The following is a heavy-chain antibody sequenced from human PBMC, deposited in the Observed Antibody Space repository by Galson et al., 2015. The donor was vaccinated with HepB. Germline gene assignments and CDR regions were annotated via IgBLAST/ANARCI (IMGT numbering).Heavy chain of an antibody. CDR2: IYYTGTT. Sequence: ETLSLTCTVSDGSISGSSDFWGWIRQPPGKGLEWIGHIYYTGTTHSNPSLKSRVTISVDTSKNQFSLSLRSLTAADTAIYFCARRTFNYFDPWSQGARVTVSS. CDR3: ARRTFNYFDP. V-gene: IGHV4-39*01. CDR1: DGSISGSSDF. J-gene: IGHJ5*02. D-gene: IGHD5-24*01.